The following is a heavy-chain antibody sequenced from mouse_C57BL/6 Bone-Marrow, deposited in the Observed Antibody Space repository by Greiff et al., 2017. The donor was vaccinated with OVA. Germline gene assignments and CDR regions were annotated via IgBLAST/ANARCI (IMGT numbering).Heavy chain of an antibody. CDR3: ARRIYYYGSSYEDWYFDV. Sequence: VQLQQPGAELVKPGASVKMSCKASGYTFTSYWITWVKQRPGQGLEWIGDIYPGSGSTNYNEKFKSKATLTVDTSSSTAYMQLSSLTSEDSAVYYCARRIYYYGSSYEDWYFDVWGTGTTVTVSS. CDR2: IYPGSGST. J-gene: IGHJ1*03. V-gene: IGHV1-55*01. CDR1: GYTFTSYW. D-gene: IGHD1-1*01.